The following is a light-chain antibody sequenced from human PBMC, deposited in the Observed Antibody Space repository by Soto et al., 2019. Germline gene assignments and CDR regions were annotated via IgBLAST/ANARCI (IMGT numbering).Light chain of an antibody. V-gene: IGKV4-1*01. CDR3: QQYESTPPT. Sequence: DIVMTQSPDSLAVSLGERATINCKSSQSVLYSSNNKNYLAWYQQRPGQPPKLLIYWASTRESVVPDRFSGSGSGTDVTLTITSLQAEDVAVYYCQQYESTPPTFGQGTKLEIK. J-gene: IGKJ2*01. CDR1: QSVLYSSNNKNY. CDR2: WAS.